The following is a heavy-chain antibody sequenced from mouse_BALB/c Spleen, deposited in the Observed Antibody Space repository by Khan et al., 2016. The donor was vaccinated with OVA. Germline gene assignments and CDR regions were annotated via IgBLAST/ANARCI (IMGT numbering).Heavy chain of an antibody. J-gene: IGHJ3*01. V-gene: IGHV1S135*01. Sequence: VRLQQSGPELVKPGASVKVSCKASGYAFTSYIMYWVKQSHGKSLEWIGYIDPYNGGTSYNQKLKGKATMTVDTSSTTAYMHLNSLTSEDSAVYYCARGGYGGFAYWGQGTLVTVSA. D-gene: IGHD2-2*01. CDR2: IDPYNGGT. CDR1: GYAFTSYI. CDR3: ARGGYGGFAY.